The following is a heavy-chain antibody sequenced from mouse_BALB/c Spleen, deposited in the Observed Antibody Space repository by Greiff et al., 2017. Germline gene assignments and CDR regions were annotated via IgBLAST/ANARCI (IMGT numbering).Heavy chain of an antibody. CDR2: FYPGSGSI. V-gene: IGHV1-62-2*01. Sequence: VQVVESGAELVKPGASVKLSCKASGYTFTEYIIHWVKQRSGQGLEWIGWFYPGSGSIKYNEKFKDKATLTADKSSSTVYMELSRLTSEDSAVYFCARHEEGYYGYYYFDYWGQGTTLTVAS. J-gene: IGHJ2*01. CDR3: ARHEEGYYGYYYFDY. CDR1: GYTFTEYI. D-gene: IGHD1-2*01.